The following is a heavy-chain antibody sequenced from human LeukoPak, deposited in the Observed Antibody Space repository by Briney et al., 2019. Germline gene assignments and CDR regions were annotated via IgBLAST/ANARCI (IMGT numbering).Heavy chain of an antibody. Sequence: SETLSLTCAVSGVSLSGYYWGWIRQTPGKGLEWIGENNHSGRTNYNPSLKSRVTISADTSKNQFSLELRSVTAADTAVYYCARAYYSTSWFPHWGQGALVTVSS. J-gene: IGHJ5*02. CDR3: ARAYYSTSWFPH. D-gene: IGHD3-10*01. CDR2: NNHSGRT. CDR1: GVSLSGYY. V-gene: IGHV4-34*01.